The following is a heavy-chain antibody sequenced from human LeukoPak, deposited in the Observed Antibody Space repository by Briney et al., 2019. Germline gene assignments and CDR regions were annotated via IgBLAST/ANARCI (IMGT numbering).Heavy chain of an antibody. J-gene: IGHJ3*02. Sequence: PGGSLRLSCAASGFTFSSYAMTWVRQPPGKGLEWVSTISGSGGRTYYADSVKGRFTISRDDSKNALYLQMNSLRAEDTAVYYCAKVRTVIAVAFDIWGQGTMVTVSS. D-gene: IGHD3-22*01. V-gene: IGHV3-23*01. CDR1: GFTFSSYA. CDR2: ISGSGGRT. CDR3: AKVRTVIAVAFDI.